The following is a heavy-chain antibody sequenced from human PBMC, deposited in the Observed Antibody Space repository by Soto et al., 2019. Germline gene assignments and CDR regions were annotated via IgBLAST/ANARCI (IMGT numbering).Heavy chain of an antibody. CDR3: EKDRIDYYDSSGYYYPGMDV. J-gene: IGHJ6*02. CDR1: VFTFSSYG. V-gene: IGHV3-30*18. CDR2: ISYDGSNT. Sequence: GESLRPSCAASVFTFSSYGMHWVRQAPGKGLEWVAVISYDGSNTCYADSVKGRFTISRDNSKNTLYLQMNSLKAEDTAVYYCEKDRIDYYDSSGYYYPGMDVWGQGTTVTVSS. D-gene: IGHD3-22*01.